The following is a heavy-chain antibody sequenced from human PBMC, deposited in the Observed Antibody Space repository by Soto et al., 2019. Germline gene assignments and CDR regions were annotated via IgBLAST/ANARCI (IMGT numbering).Heavy chain of an antibody. CDR1: GGTFSSYA. Sequence: SVKVSCKASGGTFSSYAISWVRQAPGQGLEWMGGIIPIFGTANYAQKFQGRVTITADESTSTAYMELSSLRSEDTAVYYCARGPKAGTVNSDYYYYGMDVSGQGTTVTVSS. J-gene: IGHJ6*02. CDR2: IIPIFGTA. CDR3: ARGPKAGTVNSDYYYYGMDV. D-gene: IGHD6-19*01. V-gene: IGHV1-69*13.